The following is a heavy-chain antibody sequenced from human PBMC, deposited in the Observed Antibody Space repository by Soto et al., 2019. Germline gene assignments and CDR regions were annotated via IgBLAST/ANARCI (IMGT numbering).Heavy chain of an antibody. V-gene: IGHV3-30*18. J-gene: IGHJ4*02. CDR2: ISYDGSNK. D-gene: IGHD3-22*01. Sequence: PGGSLRLSCAASGFTFSSYGMHWVRQAPGKGLEWVAVISYDGSNKYYADSVKGRFTISRDNSKNTLNLQINSLRAEDTAVYYCAKDRDSSGYYYRNYWGQGTLVTVSS. CDR3: AKDRDSSGYYYRNY. CDR1: GFTFSSYG.